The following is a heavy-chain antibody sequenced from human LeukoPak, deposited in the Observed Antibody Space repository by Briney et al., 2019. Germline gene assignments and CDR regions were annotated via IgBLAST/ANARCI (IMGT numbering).Heavy chain of an antibody. J-gene: IGHJ4*02. CDR2: ISPAENKN. CDR3: ARDLGEDYDFWSGYLISGSFDY. CDR1: GFTFSAYA. V-gene: IGHV3-30*04. Sequence: GGSLRLSCAASGFTFSAYAMHWFRQAPGKGLEWLAVISPAENKNNHADSAKGRFTISRDNSKDTLYLQMNSLRAEDTAVYYCARDLGEDYDFWSGYLISGSFDYWGQGTLVTVSS. D-gene: IGHD3-3*01.